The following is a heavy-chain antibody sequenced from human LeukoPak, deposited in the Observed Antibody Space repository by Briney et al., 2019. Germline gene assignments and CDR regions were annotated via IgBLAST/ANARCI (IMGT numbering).Heavy chain of an antibody. V-gene: IGHV3-7*01. D-gene: IGHD6-19*01. CDR2: IKQDGSEK. CDR3: ARWGYSRGWFYFDC. J-gene: IGHJ4*02. Sequence: GGSLRLSCAASGXTFSSYSMNWVRQAPGKGLEWVANIKQDGSEKYYVDSVKGRFTISRDNGKNSLFLQMNSLRAEDTAVYYCARWGYSRGWFYFDCWGQGTLVTVSS. CDR1: GXTFSSYS.